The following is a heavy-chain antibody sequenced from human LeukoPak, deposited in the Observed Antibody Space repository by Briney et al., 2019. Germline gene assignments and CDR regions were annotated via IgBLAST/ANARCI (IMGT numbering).Heavy chain of an antibody. Sequence: GGSLRLSCAASGFTFSSYSMNWVRQAPGKGLEWVSYISSSSSTIYYADSVKGRFTISRDDAENSLYLQMNSLRVEDTAVYYCSGYNWFDPWGQGTLVTVSS. CDR1: GFTFSSYS. J-gene: IGHJ5*02. CDR3: SGYNWFDP. V-gene: IGHV3-48*04. CDR2: ISSSSSTI.